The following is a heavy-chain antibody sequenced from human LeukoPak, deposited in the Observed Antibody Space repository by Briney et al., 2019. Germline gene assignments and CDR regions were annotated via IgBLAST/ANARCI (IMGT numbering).Heavy chain of an antibody. Sequence: GGSLRLSCEGSGFRFSGYWMHWVRQAPGRGLVWVSRIQGDERSASYGDSVRGRFTISKDNAKNILYLQMDSLRVEDTAVYYCVRGHTGTIFGVVPVNPLGYWGQGTLVTVSS. CDR3: VRGHTGTIFGVVPVNPLGY. CDR2: IQGDERSA. V-gene: IGHV3-74*01. J-gene: IGHJ4*02. D-gene: IGHD3-3*01. CDR1: GFRFSGYW.